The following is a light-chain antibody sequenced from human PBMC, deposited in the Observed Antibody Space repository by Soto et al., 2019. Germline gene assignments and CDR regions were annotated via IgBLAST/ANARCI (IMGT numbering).Light chain of an antibody. Sequence: DIQMTQSPSSLSASVGGRVTITCRASQDILNYVGWFQQKPGKAPKSLIYGASSLHSGVPSRFSGSGFGTDFSLTISSLQPEDFATYYCQQYASTAATFGQGTTLEV. J-gene: IGKJ2*01. CDR3: QQYASTAAT. CDR1: QDILNY. V-gene: IGKV1-16*01. CDR2: GAS.